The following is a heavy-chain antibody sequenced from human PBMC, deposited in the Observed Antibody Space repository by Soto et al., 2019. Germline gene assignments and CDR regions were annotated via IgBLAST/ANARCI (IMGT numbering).Heavy chain of an antibody. J-gene: IGHJ5*02. D-gene: IGHD4-17*01. Sequence: PWGSLRLSCAASGFTFNNYPMSWVRQAPGKGLDWVSSITGSGDGTYYADSVKGRFTVSRDNSKNTLYLQMNSLRAEDTAVYYCSKDRIYGDPGSWGQGTLVTVSS. CDR2: ITGSGDGT. CDR1: GFTFNNYP. V-gene: IGHV3-23*01. CDR3: SKDRIYGDPGS.